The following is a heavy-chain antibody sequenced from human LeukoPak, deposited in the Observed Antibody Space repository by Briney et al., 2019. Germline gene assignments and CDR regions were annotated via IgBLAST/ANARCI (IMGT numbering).Heavy chain of an antibody. D-gene: IGHD6-19*01. J-gene: IGHJ2*01. CDR1: GYTFTSYY. CDR3: AREAVAGLWYFDL. Sequence: ASVKVSCKASGYTFTSYYIHWVRQAPGQGLEWMGWISAYNGNTNYAQKLQGRVTMTTDTSTSTAYMELRSLRSDDTAVYYCAREAVAGLWYFDLWGRGTLVTVSS. CDR2: ISAYNGNT. V-gene: IGHV1-18*04.